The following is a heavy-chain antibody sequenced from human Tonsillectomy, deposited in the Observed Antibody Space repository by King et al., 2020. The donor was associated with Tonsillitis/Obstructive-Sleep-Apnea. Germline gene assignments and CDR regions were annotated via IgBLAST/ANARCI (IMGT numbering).Heavy chain of an antibody. Sequence: QLVQSGAEVKKPGASVKVSCKASGYTFTSYGISWVRQAPGQGLEWMGWISAYNGNTNYAQKLQGRVTMTTDTSTSTAYMELRSLRSDDRAVYYCARDNRVLRDFDWLSPIDYWGQGTLVTVSS. J-gene: IGHJ4*02. D-gene: IGHD3-9*01. CDR3: ARDNRVLRDFDWLSPIDY. CDR2: ISAYNGNT. CDR1: GYTFTSYG. V-gene: IGHV1-18*01.